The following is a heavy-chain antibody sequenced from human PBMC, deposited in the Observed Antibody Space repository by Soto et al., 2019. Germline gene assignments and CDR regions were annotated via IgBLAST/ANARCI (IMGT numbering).Heavy chain of an antibody. J-gene: IGHJ5*02. V-gene: IGHV1-8*02. CDR2: MNPGSGDT. CDR3: ARMESFGSLNWFDP. Sequence: ASVKVSCKXSGYTFTNNDVSWVRQATGQGLEWMGWMNPGSGDTGYAQKFQGRVTMTRDISIATAYMELNSLTSADTAIYYCARMESFGSLNWFDPWGQGTLVTVSS. CDR1: GYTFTNND. D-gene: IGHD5-18*01.